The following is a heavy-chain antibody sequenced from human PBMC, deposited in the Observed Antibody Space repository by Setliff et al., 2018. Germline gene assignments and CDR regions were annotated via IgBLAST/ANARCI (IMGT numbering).Heavy chain of an antibody. V-gene: IGHV3-21*01. CDR3: ARSPANGGHDAFDI. CDR1: GFTFSSYW. Sequence: LRLSCAASGFTFSSYWMHWVRQAPGKGLVWVSRINSIHIYYADSVKGRFTISRDNARDSLYLHMNSLGAEDTAVYYCARSPANGGHDAFDIWGQGTMVTVSS. D-gene: IGHD6-25*01. CDR2: INSIHI. J-gene: IGHJ3*02.